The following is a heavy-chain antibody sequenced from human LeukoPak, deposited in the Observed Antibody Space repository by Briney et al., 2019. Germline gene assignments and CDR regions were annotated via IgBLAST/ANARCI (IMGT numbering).Heavy chain of an antibody. CDR3: ARDRYCSSTSCNRYYYHGMDV. J-gene: IGHJ6*02. V-gene: IGHV4-34*01. CDR1: GGSFSGYY. Sequence: PSETLSLTCGVYGGSFSGYYWSWIRQPPGKGLEWLGDINHSGSTNYNPSLKSRVTISVDPSKSQFSLRLSSMTAADTAVYYCARDRYCSSTSCNRYYYHGMDVWGQGTTVTVSS. CDR2: INHSGST. D-gene: IGHD2-2*01.